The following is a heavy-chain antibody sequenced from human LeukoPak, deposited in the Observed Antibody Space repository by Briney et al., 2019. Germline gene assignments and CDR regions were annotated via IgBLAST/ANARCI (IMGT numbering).Heavy chain of an antibody. CDR1: GGSFSGYY. V-gene: IGHV4-34*01. J-gene: IGHJ5*02. Sequence: SETLSLTCAVYGGSFSGYYWSWIRQPPGKGLEWIGEINHSGSTNYNPSLKSRVTISVDTSKNQFSLKLSSVTAADTAVYYCARGYSSSHYNWFDPWGQGTLVTVSS. D-gene: IGHD6-13*01. CDR2: INHSGST. CDR3: ARGYSSSHYNWFDP.